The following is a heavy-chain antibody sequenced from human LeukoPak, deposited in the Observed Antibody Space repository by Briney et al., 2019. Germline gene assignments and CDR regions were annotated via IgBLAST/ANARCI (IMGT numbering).Heavy chain of an antibody. CDR1: GGSFSGYY. D-gene: IGHD2-15*01. V-gene: IGHV4-34*01. J-gene: IGHJ4*02. CDR2: INHSGST. Sequence: SETLSLTCAVYGGSFSGYYWSWIRQPPGKGLEWIGEINHSGSTNYNPSLKSRVTISVDTSKNQFSLKLSSVTAADTAVYYCARGTSYRRYCSGGSCYADRFLFDYWGQGTLVTVSP. CDR3: ARGTSYRRYCSGGSCYADRFLFDY.